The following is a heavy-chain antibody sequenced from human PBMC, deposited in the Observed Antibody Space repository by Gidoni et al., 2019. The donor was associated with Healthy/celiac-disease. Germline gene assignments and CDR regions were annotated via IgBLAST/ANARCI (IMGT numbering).Heavy chain of an antibody. CDR3: ARDGGGVTDGYYGMDV. D-gene: IGHD2-8*02. CDR1: GYTFTGYY. CDR2: INPNSGGT. V-gene: IGHV1-2*02. J-gene: IGHJ6*02. Sequence: QVQLVQSGAEVKKPGASVKVSCKASGYTFTGYYMHWVRQAPGQGLEWMGWINPNSGGTNYAQKFQGRVTMTRDTSIRTAYMELSRLRSEDAAVYYCARDGGGVTDGYYGMDVWGQGTTVTVSS.